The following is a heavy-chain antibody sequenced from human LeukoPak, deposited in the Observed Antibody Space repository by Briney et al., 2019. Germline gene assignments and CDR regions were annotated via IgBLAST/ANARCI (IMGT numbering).Heavy chain of an antibody. CDR1: GGSFSGYY. Sequence: KPSETLSLTCAVYGGSFSGYYWSWIRQPPGKGLEWIGELNHSGSTNYNPSLKSRVTISVDTSKNQFSLKLSSVTAADTAVYYCARDRYGGYFDYWGQGTLVTVSS. CDR3: ARDRYGGYFDY. D-gene: IGHD3-10*01. J-gene: IGHJ4*02. CDR2: LNHSGST. V-gene: IGHV4-34*01.